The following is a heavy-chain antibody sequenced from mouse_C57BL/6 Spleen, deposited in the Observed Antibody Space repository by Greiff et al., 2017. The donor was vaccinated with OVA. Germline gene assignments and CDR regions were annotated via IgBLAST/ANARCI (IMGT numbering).Heavy chain of an antibody. CDR2: INPSTGGT. Sequence: EVHLVESGPELVKPGASVKISCKASGYSFTGYYMNWVKQSPEKSLEWIGEINPSTGGTTYNQKFKAKATLTVDKSSSTAYMQLKSLTSEDSAVYYCAKGSSSAWFAYWGQGTLVTVSA. CDR1: GYSFTGYY. CDR3: AKGSSSAWFAY. J-gene: IGHJ3*01. V-gene: IGHV1-42*01.